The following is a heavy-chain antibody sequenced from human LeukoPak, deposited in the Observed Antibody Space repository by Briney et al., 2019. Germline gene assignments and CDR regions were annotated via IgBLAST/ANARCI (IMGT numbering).Heavy chain of an antibody. Sequence: SVKVSCKASGGTFSSYAISWVRQAPGQGLEWMGGIIPIFGTANYAQKFQGRVTITADESTSTAYMELSSLRSEDTAVYYCARDREVVTSRLRAFDIWGQGTMVTVSS. V-gene: IGHV1-69*01. D-gene: IGHD4-23*01. J-gene: IGHJ3*02. CDR3: ARDREVVTSRLRAFDI. CDR2: IIPIFGTA. CDR1: GGTFSSYA.